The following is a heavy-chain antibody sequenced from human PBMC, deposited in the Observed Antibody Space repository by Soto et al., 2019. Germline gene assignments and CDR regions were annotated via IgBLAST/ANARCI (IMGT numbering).Heavy chain of an antibody. CDR3: ARGEFGFSYCTITSSHCAFDI. D-gene: IGHD2-2*01. CDR2: INHGGDT. J-gene: IGHJ3*02. CDR1: GGSLSGNF. Sequence: QVQLQQWGAGLLKPSETLSLTCAVSGGSLSGNFWSWIRQTPGKGLDWIAEINHGGDTNYSPSLKSRVTISVDTSKNQFSLKVNSVTAADTAVYYCARGEFGFSYCTITSSHCAFDIWGQGTMVTVSS. V-gene: IGHV4-34*01.